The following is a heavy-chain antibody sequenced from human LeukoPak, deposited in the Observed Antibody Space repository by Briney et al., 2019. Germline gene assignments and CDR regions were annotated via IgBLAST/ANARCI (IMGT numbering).Heavy chain of an antibody. V-gene: IGHV3-66*01. CDR1: GFTVSSNY. CDR3: ARGQYSFGHTSYFDF. J-gene: IGHJ4*02. Sequence: GGSLRLSCAASGFTVSSNYMSWVHQAPGKGLEWVSVIYSGGSTYYADSVKGRFTISRDNSKNTVYLQMNSLRAEDTAVYYCARGQYSFGHTSYFDFWGQGTLVTVSS. D-gene: IGHD5-18*01. CDR2: IYSGGST.